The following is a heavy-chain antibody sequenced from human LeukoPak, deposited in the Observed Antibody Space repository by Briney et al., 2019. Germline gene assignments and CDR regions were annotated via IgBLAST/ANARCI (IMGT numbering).Heavy chain of an antibody. CDR2: INLDGSEK. Sequence: GGSLRPSCAASGFNFRSYWMTWVRQAPGEGLEWVASINLDGSEKYYVDSVKGRFTISRDNAKNSLYLQMNSLRADDTAVYYCARGSYYAGSGYVTWYFDLWGRGTLVTVSS. CDR1: GFNFRSYW. D-gene: IGHD3-22*01. CDR3: ARGSYYAGSGYVTWYFDL. V-gene: IGHV3-7*01. J-gene: IGHJ2*01.